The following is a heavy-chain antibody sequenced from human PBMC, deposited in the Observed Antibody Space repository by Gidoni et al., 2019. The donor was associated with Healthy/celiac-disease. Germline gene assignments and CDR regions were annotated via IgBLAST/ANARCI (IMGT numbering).Heavy chain of an antibody. D-gene: IGHD2-2*01. J-gene: IGHJ4*02. V-gene: IGHV4-31*03. CDR3: ARDCSSTSCPDRAFDY. CDR1: GGSLSSGGYY. CDR2: IYYSVST. Sequence: QVQLQASGPGLVKPSQTLSLTCTVSGGSLSSGGYYWSWIRQHPGKGLEWIGYIYYSVSTYYNPSLKSRVTISVDTSKNQFSLKLSSVTAADTAVYYCARDCSSTSCPDRAFDYWGQGTLVTVSS.